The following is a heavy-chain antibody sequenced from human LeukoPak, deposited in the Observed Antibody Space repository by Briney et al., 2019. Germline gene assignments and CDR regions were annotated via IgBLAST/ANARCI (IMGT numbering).Heavy chain of an antibody. D-gene: IGHD2-2*02. J-gene: IGHJ5*02. Sequence: SQTLSLTCTVSGGSISSGGYYWSWIRQHPGKGLEWIGYIYYSGSTYYNPSLKSRVTISVDTFKNQFSLKLSSVTAADTAVYYCARGWKSCSSTSCYRAFDPWGQGTLVTVSS. CDR1: GGSISSGGYY. CDR2: IYYSGST. V-gene: IGHV4-31*03. CDR3: ARGWKSCSSTSCYRAFDP.